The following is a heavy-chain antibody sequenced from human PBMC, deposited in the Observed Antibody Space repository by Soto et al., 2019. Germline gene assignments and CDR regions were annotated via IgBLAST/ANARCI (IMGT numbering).Heavy chain of an antibody. D-gene: IGHD3-22*01. J-gene: IGHJ4*02. CDR1: GFTFSSYG. CDR2: IWYDGSNK. Sequence: RRLSCAASGFTFSSYGMHWVRQAPGKGLEWVAVIWYDGSNKYYADSVRGRFSISRDNSKNTLYLQMNSLRAEDTAVYYCAREATYYYDSSGYYYFDYWGQGTLVTVSS. CDR3: AREATYYYDSSGYYYFDY. V-gene: IGHV3-33*01.